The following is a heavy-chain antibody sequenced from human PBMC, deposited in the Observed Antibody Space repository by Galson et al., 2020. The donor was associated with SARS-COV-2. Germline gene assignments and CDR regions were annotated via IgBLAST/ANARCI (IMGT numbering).Heavy chain of an antibody. CDR3: ARNGGGLGD. V-gene: IGHV1-2*02. CDR1: GYTFIDNS. Sequence: GESLKISCKASGYTFIDNSLVWVRQAPGQGLDWMGWINPKSGDTNYAQTFQGRVTLTRDTSIGTAYMELSGLTSDDTAVYYCARNGGGLGDWGQGTLVTVSS. CDR2: INPKSGDT. J-gene: IGHJ4*02.